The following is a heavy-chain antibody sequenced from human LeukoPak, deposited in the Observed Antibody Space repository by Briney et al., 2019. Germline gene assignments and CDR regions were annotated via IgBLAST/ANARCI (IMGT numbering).Heavy chain of an antibody. CDR3: ARDFDRYSYGYRGSSWFDP. V-gene: IGHV1-18*01. CDR1: GYTFTSYG. D-gene: IGHD5-18*01. CDR2: ISAYNGNT. Sequence: GASVKVSCKASGYTFTSYGISWVRQAPGQGLEWMGWISAYNGNTNYAQKLQGRVTMTTDTSTSTAYMELRSLRSDDTAVYYCARDFDRYSYGYRGSSWFDPWGQGTLVTVSS. J-gene: IGHJ5*02.